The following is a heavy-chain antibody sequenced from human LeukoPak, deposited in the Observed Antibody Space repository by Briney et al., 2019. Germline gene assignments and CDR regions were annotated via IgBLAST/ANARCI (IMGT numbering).Heavy chain of an antibody. V-gene: IGHV1-46*01. D-gene: IGHD3-22*01. CDR2: INPSGGST. CDR1: GYTFTSYY. J-gene: IGHJ4*02. Sequence: GASVKVSCKASGYTFTSYYMHWVRQAPGQGLEWMGIINPSGGSTSYAQKFQGRVTMTRDTSTSTVYMELSSLRSEDTAVYYCARGLLEQHSGYYYDSSGYWMDYWGQGTLVTVSS. CDR3: ARGLLEQHSGYYYDSSGYWMDY.